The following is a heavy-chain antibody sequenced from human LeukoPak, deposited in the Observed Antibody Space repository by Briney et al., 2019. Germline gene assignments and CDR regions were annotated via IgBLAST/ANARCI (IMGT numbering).Heavy chain of an antibody. CDR2: IIPIFGTA. Sequence: SVKVSCKASGYTFTSYGISWVRQAPGQGLEWMGGIIPIFGTANYAQKFQGRVTITADKSTSTAYMELSSLRSEDTAVYYCARDPSSSWAFDIWGQGTMVTVSS. CDR3: ARDPSSSWAFDI. D-gene: IGHD6-6*01. CDR1: GYTFTSYG. V-gene: IGHV1-69*06. J-gene: IGHJ3*02.